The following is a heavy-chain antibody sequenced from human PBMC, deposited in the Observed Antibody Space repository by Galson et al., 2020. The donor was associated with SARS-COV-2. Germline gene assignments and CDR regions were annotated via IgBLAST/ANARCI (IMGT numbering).Heavy chain of an antibody. J-gene: IGHJ6*03. D-gene: IGHD4-17*01. CDR3: ARPVGGDDDYYYYMDV. V-gene: IGHV1-18*01. CDR2: ISAYNGNT. CDR1: GYTFTSYG. Sequence: ASVKVSCKASGYTFTSYGISWVRQAPGHGLEWMGWISAYNGNTNYAQKLQGRVTMTTDTSTSTAYMELRSLRSDDTAVYYCARPVGGDDDYYYYMDVWGKGTTVTVSS.